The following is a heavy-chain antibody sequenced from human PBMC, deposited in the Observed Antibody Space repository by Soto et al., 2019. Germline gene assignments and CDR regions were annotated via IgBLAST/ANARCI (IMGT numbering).Heavy chain of an antibody. J-gene: IGHJ4*02. CDR1: GLTFGNAG. CDR2: SKSKTEGVTT. Sequence: GGSLRLSCAASGLTFGNAGMRWRRQGLGKGREGVGRSKSKTEGVTTYYSAPVKGRFTISRDDSKKTLYVQMKRMKTEATDVYYFTTDGVDTAMEQFDYWGQGTLVTVSS. V-gene: IGHV3-15*01. D-gene: IGHD5-18*01. CDR3: TTDGVDTAMEQFDY.